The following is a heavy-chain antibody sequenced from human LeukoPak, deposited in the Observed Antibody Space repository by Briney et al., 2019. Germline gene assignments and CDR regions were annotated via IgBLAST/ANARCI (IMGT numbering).Heavy chain of an antibody. J-gene: IGHJ6*02. CDR1: GGSFSGYY. D-gene: IGHD6-6*01. CDR3: ARVKKRSIAARDYYYYGMDV. V-gene: IGHV4-34*01. Sequence: PSETLSLTCAVYGGSFSGYYWSWIRQPPGKGLEWIGEINHSGSTNYNPSLKSRVTISVDTSKNQFSLKLSSVTAAGTAVYYCARVKKRSIAARDYYYYGMDVWGQGTTVTVSS. CDR2: INHSGST.